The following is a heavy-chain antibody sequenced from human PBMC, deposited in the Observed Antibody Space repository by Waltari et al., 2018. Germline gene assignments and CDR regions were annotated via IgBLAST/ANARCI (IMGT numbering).Heavy chain of an antibody. CDR3: ARDFRGWLRHYYGMDV. CDR2: TNPNRGGT. D-gene: IGHD5-12*01. Sequence: QVQLVQSGAEVKKPGASVKVSCKASGYTFTGYYMHWVRQAPGQGLEWMGGTNPNRGGTNYAQKLQGRVTMTRDTSISTAYMELSRLRSDDTAVYYCARDFRGWLRHYYGMDVWGQGTTVTVSS. J-gene: IGHJ6*02. V-gene: IGHV1-2*02. CDR1: GYTFTGYY.